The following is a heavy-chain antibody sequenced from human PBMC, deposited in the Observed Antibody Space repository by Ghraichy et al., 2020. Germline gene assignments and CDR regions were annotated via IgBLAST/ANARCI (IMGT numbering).Heavy chain of an antibody. Sequence: ASVKVSCTASGYTFTGYYMHWVRQAPGHGLEWMGWINPNTGATNYAQKFEARVTMTRETSIKTAFLELSGLRFDDTAIYFCAKNRIAAPSAPFDYWGQGSLVTVSS. CDR1: GYTFTGYY. CDR2: INPNTGAT. J-gene: IGHJ4*02. CDR3: AKNRIAAPSAPFDY. D-gene: IGHD2/OR15-2a*01. V-gene: IGHV1-2*02.